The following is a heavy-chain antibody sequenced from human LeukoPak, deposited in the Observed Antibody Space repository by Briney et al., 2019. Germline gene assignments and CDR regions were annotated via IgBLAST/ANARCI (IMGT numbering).Heavy chain of an antibody. J-gene: IGHJ3*02. Sequence: GGPLRLSCAASGFTFSSCAMNWVRQAPGKGLEWVSAITGSGGSTYYADSVKGRFTISRDNSKNTLYLQMNSLRAEDTAVYYCAKAQVGAILHAFDIWGQGTMVTVSS. V-gene: IGHV3-23*01. D-gene: IGHD1-26*01. CDR1: GFTFSSCA. CDR3: AKAQVGAILHAFDI. CDR2: ITGSGGST.